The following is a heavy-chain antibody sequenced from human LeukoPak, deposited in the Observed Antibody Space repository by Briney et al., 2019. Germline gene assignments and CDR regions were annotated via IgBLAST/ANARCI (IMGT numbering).Heavy chain of an antibody. J-gene: IGHJ4*02. V-gene: IGHV1-2*06. D-gene: IGHD6-13*01. CDR3: AREPQRIAAAGPFDY. CDR2: INPNSGGT. CDR1: GYIFTDYY. Sequence: ASVKVSCKASGYIFTDYYMHWVRQAPGQELGWMGRINPNSGGTNYAQKFQGRVTMTRDTSISTAYMELSRLRSDDTAVYYCAREPQRIAAAGPFDYWGQGTLVTVSS.